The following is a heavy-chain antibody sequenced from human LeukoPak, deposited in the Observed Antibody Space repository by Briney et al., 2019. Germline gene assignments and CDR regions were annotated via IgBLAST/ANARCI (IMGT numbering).Heavy chain of an antibody. J-gene: IGHJ4*02. D-gene: IGHD3-22*01. CDR3: ARGRGQPDYDSSGYFDY. CDR1: GGSITGYY. CDR2: IYDSGST. Sequence: SETLSLTCTVSGGSITGYYWSWIRQPPGKGLEGIGYIYDSGSTDFKPSLKSRVTISVDTSKNQFSLKLTSVTAADTAVYYCARGRGQPDYDSSGYFDYWGQGSLVIVSS. V-gene: IGHV4-59*01.